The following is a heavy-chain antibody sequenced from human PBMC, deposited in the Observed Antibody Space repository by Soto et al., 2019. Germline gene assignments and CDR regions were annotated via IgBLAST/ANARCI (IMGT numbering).Heavy chain of an antibody. CDR1: GGTLSSYA. V-gene: IGHV1-69*06. CDR3: ARADSSSWYPPGDAFDI. J-gene: IGHJ3*02. D-gene: IGHD6-13*01. CDR2: IIPIFGTA. Sequence: QVQLVQSGAEVKKPGSSVKVSCKASGGTLSSYAISWVRQAPGQGLEWMGGIIPIFGTANYAQKFQGRVTITADKSTSTAYMELSSLRSEDTAVYYCARADSSSWYPPGDAFDIWGQGTMVTVSS.